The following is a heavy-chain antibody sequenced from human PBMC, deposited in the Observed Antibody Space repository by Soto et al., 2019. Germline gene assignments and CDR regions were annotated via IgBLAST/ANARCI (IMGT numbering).Heavy chain of an antibody. Sequence: QVQLVESGGGVVQPGRSPRLSCAASGFIFSGYAMHWVRQAPGKGLEWVAVISSDGTDMYYGDSVKGRFTISRDNSKNTLYLQMNSLRVEDTAVYYCAKDGGSDGVFDYWGQGTLVTVSS. V-gene: IGHV3-30*18. CDR2: ISSDGTDM. D-gene: IGHD3-16*01. J-gene: IGHJ4*02. CDR3: AKDGGSDGVFDY. CDR1: GFIFSGYA.